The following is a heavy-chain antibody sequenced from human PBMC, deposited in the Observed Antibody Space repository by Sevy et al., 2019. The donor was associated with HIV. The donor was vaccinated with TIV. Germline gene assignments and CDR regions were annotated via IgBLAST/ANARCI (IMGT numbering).Heavy chain of an antibody. CDR2: IYHSGST. CDR3: ARDRLAARMGGWFDP. V-gene: IGHV4-30-2*01. J-gene: IGHJ5*02. D-gene: IGHD3-16*01. CDR1: GGSMSSGAYS. Sequence: SETLSLTCAVSGGSMSSGAYSWSWIRQPPGKGLEWIGYIYHSGSTYYDPSLKSRVTISVDRSKNQFSLKLSSVTAADTAAYYCARDRLAARMGGWFDPWGQGTLVTVSS.